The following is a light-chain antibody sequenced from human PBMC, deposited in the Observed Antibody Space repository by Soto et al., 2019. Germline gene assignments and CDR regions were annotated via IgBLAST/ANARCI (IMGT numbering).Light chain of an antibody. CDR2: AAS. J-gene: IGKJ4*01. V-gene: IGKV3-11*01. CDR3: KDSGRQPLT. Sequence: ATVSLPPEERAPLSYRASQSVSCSLDWYKPQHGQALRLLNYAASNSATGIPDSFSGGGSGTDLTLTILQLEAEDFARYYCKDSGRQPLTFGEGTKVDIK. CDR1: QSVSCS.